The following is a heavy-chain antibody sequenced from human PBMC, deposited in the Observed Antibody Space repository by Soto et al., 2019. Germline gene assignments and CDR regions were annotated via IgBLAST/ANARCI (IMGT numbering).Heavy chain of an antibody. CDR1: GGSITSYY. J-gene: IGHJ6*02. CDR3: ARVSGSYYYGMDV. Sequence: SETLSLTCSVSGGSITSYYWSRIRQPPGKGLEWMGYIYYSGTTTNYNPSLKSRVTLSVDTSKNQFSLKLSSVTAADTAVYYCARVSGSYYYGMDVWGQGTTVTVSS. V-gene: IGHV4-59*08. CDR2: IYYSGTTT.